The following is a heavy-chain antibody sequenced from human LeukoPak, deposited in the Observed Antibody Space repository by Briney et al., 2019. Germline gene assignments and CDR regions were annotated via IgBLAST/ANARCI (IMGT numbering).Heavy chain of an antibody. CDR1: GYTLTVSC. CDR3: ATAWDLEYSWFDP. Sequence: ASVKVSCKVSGYTLTVSCIHWVLQAPGKGLEWMGGLDPEDGETIYAQKFQGRVTMTEDTSTDTVYMELSSLRSDDTAVYYCATAWDLEYSWFDPWGQGTPVTVSS. J-gene: IGHJ5*02. D-gene: IGHD3-3*01. V-gene: IGHV1-24*01. CDR2: LDPEDGET.